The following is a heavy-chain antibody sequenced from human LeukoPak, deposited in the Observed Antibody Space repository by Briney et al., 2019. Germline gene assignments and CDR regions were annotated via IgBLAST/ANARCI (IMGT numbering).Heavy chain of an antibody. J-gene: IGHJ6*02. CDR1: GGSISGYY. Sequence: PSETLSLTCTVSGGSISGYYWSWIRQPPGKRLEWIAYIYYSGSTNYNPSLKSRVTISVDTSKNQFSLKLTSVTAADTAVYYCARDVRGCGGDFDDCEYYYNGMDVWGQGTTVTVSS. D-gene: IGHD2-21*02. V-gene: IGHV4-59*01. CDR3: ARDVRGCGGDFDDCEYYYNGMDV. CDR2: IYYSGST.